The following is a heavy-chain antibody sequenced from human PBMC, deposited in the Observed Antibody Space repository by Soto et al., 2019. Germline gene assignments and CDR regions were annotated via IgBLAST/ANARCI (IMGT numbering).Heavy chain of an antibody. CDR2: MSYDESNT. CDR3: AKEGSGASRLLYYYGMDV. D-gene: IGHD6-6*01. V-gene: IGHV3-30*18. CDR1: GFSFSTYG. Sequence: QVQLVESGGGVVQPGRSLRLSCAASGFSFSTYGMHWVRQAPGKGLEWVAVMSYDESNTYYADSVKGRFTISRDNSENTRYLQMNSRRAEDTAVYYCAKEGSGASRLLYYYGMDVWGQGTTVTVSS. J-gene: IGHJ6*02.